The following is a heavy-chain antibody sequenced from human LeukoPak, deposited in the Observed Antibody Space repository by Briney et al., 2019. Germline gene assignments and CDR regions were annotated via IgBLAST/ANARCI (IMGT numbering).Heavy chain of an antibody. CDR1: GFTFSSYA. J-gene: IGHJ3*02. CDR3: AKSPTVDAAFDI. Sequence: GGSLGLSCSASGFTFSSYAMNWVRQAPGEGVEWVSGIGYTGDSTFYADSVKGRFTVSRDSSKNTLFLHMNSLRAEDTALYYCAKSPTVDAAFDIWGQGTMVTVSS. V-gene: IGHV3-23*01. D-gene: IGHD4-23*01. CDR2: IGYTGDST.